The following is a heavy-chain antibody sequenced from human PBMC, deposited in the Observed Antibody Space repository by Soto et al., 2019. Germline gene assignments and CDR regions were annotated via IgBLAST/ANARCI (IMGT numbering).Heavy chain of an antibody. CDR3: ARDSPIVGGTVASDI. Sequence: GGSLRLSCAASEVTFRRNWMSWVRQAPGKGLEWVANIKEDGSEKHYLDSVKGRFTIFRDNAKKSLYLQMNSLRADDTAVYYCARDSPIVGGTVASDIWGQGTVVTVS. CDR1: EVTFRRNW. CDR2: IKEDGSEK. V-gene: IGHV3-7*01. J-gene: IGHJ3*02. D-gene: IGHD1-26*01.